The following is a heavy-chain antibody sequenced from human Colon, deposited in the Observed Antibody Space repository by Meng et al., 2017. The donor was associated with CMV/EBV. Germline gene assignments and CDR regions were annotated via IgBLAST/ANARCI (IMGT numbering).Heavy chain of an antibody. V-gene: IGHV3-30*04. CDR2: IPYDGSNR. D-gene: IGHD3-3*01. Sequence: GASLKISCAASGFTFSSYAMHWVRQAPGEGLEWVAVIPYDGSNRDYADSVKGRFTISRDDSKNTLYMQMNSLRAEDTAVYYCAKGSLEWLYYGMDVWGQGTTVTVSS. J-gene: IGHJ6*02. CDR3: AKGSLEWLYYGMDV. CDR1: GFTFSSYA.